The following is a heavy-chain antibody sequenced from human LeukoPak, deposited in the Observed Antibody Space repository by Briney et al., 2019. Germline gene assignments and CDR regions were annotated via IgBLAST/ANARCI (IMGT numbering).Heavy chain of an antibody. CDR2: IGWNSAGI. CDR1: GFTFDDYA. J-gene: IGHJ4*02. Sequence: SGGSLRLSCAASGFTFDDYAMRWVRQAPGKGLEWVSTIGWNSAGIAYADSVKGRFTISRDNSKNTLYLQMNSLRAEDMAVYYCATGAPGYFDYWGQGTLVTVSS. V-gene: IGHV3-9*03. CDR3: ATGAPGYFDY. D-gene: IGHD1-14*01.